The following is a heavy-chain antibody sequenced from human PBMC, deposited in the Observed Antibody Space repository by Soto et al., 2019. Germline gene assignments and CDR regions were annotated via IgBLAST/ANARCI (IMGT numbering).Heavy chain of an antibody. CDR1: GFTFSNAW. CDR2: IKSKTDGGTT. CDR3: AHTRYSISSFDY. Sequence: GGSLRLSCAASGFTFSNAWMSWVRQAPGKGLEWVGRIKSKTDGGTTDYAAPVKGRFTISRDDSKNTLYLQMNSLKTEDTAVYYCAHTRYSISSFDYWGQGTLVTVSS. D-gene: IGHD6-6*01. V-gene: IGHV3-15*01. J-gene: IGHJ4*02.